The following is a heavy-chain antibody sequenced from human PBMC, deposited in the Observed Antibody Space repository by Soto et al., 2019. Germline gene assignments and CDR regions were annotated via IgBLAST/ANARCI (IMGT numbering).Heavy chain of an antibody. CDR1: GYTFTSYS. CDR2: ISSSSSTI. CDR3: ASNEVGATDY. V-gene: IGHV3-48*02. D-gene: IGHD1-26*01. Sequence: GGPLRLSCAASGYTFTSYSMNWVRQAPGKGLEWVSYISSSSSTIYYADSVKGRFTISRDNAKNSLYLQMNSLRDEDTAVYYCASNEVGATDYWGQGTLVTVSS. J-gene: IGHJ4*02.